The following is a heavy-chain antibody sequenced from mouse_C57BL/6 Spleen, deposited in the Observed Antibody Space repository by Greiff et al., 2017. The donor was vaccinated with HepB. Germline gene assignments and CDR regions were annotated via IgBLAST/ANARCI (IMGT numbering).Heavy chain of an antibody. Sequence: VKLVESGPGLVQPSQSLSITCTVSGFSLTSYGVHWVRQSPGKGLEWLGVIWRGGSTDYNAAFMSRLSITKDNSKSQVFFKMNSLQADDTAIYYCAKGGGNYGNYIAYWGQGTLVTVSA. J-gene: IGHJ3*01. CDR2: IWRGGST. D-gene: IGHD2-1*01. CDR3: AKGGGNYGNYIAY. V-gene: IGHV2-5*01. CDR1: GFSLTSYG.